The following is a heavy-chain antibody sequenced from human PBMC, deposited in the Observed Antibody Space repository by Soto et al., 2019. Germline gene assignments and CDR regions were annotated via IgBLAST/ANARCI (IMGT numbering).Heavy chain of an antibody. CDR1: GFSLTTSGVG. CDR2: IYWDDDK. Sequence: QITLKESGPTLVKPTQTLTLTCTFSGFSLTTSGVGVGWIRRPPGKALEWLALIYWDDDKRYSPSLKSRLTITKHTSKNQVVLTMTNVDHVDTATYYCAHRLEIAVTGTLDYWGQGTLVTVSS. V-gene: IGHV2-5*02. CDR3: AHRLEIAVTGTLDY. D-gene: IGHD1-1*01. J-gene: IGHJ4*02.